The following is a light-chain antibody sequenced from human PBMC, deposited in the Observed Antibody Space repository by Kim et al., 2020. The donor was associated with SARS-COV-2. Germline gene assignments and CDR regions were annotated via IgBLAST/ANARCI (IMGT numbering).Light chain of an antibody. J-gene: IGLJ2*01. V-gene: IGLV3-1*01. Sequence: SVSPGQTASSTCSGDTLGDKYACWYQQKPGQSPVLVIYQDSKRPSGIPERFSGSNSGNSATLTISGTQAMDEADYYCQAWDSSTVVFGGGTQLTVL. CDR2: QDS. CDR3: QAWDSSTVV. CDR1: TLGDKY.